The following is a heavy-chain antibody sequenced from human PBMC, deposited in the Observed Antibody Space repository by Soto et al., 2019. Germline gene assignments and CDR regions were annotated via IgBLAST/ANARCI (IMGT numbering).Heavy chain of an antibody. J-gene: IGHJ6*02. CDR2: INPNSGGT. Sequence: ASVKVSCKASGYTFTGYYMHWVRQAPGQGLEWMGWINPNSGGTNYAQKFQGWVTMTRDTSISTAYMELSRLRSDDTAVYYCARDSRGKYYYDSSGPSHYRMDVWGQGTTVTVSS. D-gene: IGHD3-22*01. CDR1: GYTFTGYY. CDR3: ARDSRGKYYYDSSGPSHYRMDV. V-gene: IGHV1-2*04.